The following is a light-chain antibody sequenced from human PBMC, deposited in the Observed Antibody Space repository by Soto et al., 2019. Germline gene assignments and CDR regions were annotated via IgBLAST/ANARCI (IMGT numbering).Light chain of an antibody. CDR2: DVS. J-gene: IGLJ3*02. Sequence: QSALTQPRSVSGSPGQSVTISCTGTSSDVGDYNYVSWYQQHPGKAPKLMIYDVSERPSGVPDRFSGSKSGNTASLTISGLQAEDEAVYYCCSYAGSYAWVFGGGTKLTVL. CDR3: CSYAGSYAWV. CDR1: SSDVGDYNY. V-gene: IGLV2-11*01.